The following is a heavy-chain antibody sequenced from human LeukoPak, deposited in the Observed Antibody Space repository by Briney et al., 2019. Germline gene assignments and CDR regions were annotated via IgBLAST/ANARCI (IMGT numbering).Heavy chain of an antibody. CDR1: GYTFTDYY. J-gene: IGHJ4*02. D-gene: IGHD1-1*01. Sequence: ASVNVSCKASGYTFTDYYMHWVRQAPGQGLEWMGWINPNNGGTDYAQKFQGRVTMTRDTSISTAYMELSRLRSDDTAVYYCARVGADWNDLLGFFAYWGQGTLVTVSS. V-gene: IGHV1-2*02. CDR2: INPNNGGT. CDR3: ARVGADWNDLLGFFAY.